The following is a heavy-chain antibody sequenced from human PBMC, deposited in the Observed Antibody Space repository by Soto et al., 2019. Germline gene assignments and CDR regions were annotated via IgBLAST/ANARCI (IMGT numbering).Heavy chain of an antibody. CDR3: AYIVPFDYRGYHFEF. J-gene: IGHJ4*02. CDR2: IYWDEDK. Sequence: QITLKESGPPLVKPTQTLTLTCTFSGFSLSTHTVGVAWIRQPPGKALEWLALIYWDEDKRYSPSMNSRLTITQDTTKNRVVLTTTNMDPVDTATYYCAYIVPFDYRGYHFEFWGEGILVTVSS. D-gene: IGHD3-9*01. V-gene: IGHV2-5*02. CDR1: GFSLSTHTVG.